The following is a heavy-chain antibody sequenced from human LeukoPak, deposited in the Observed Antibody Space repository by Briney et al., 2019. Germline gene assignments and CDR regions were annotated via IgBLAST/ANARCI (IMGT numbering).Heavy chain of an antibody. CDR3: ANLGGVIVPAGDY. CDR1: GFTVSSNY. V-gene: IGHV3-53*01. J-gene: IGHJ4*02. Sequence: GGSLRLSCAASGFTVSSNYMSWVRQAPGKGLEWVSVIYSGGSTYYADSVKGRFTISRDNSKNTLYLQMNSLRAEDTAVYYCANLGGVIVPAGDYWGQGTLVTVSS. CDR2: IYSGGST. D-gene: IGHD3-16*02.